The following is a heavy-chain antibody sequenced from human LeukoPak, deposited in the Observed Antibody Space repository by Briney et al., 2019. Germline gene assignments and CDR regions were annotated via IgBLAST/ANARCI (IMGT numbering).Heavy chain of an antibody. V-gene: IGHV4-59*12. D-gene: IGHD6-19*01. CDR1: GGSISTTY. Sequence: PSETLSLTCSLSGGSISTTYWSWIRQSPGKGLEWIAFINNRGTTNYNPSLKSRVTVLVDKSKNQFSLKLTSVTAADTAFYYCARGRGTVAGIFDYWGQGTLVTVSS. J-gene: IGHJ4*02. CDR2: INNRGTT. CDR3: ARGRGTVAGIFDY.